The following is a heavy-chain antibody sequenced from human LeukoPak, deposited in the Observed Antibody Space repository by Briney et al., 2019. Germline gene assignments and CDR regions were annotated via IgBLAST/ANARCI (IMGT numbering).Heavy chain of an antibody. CDR1: GFTFNYYW. CDR3: ARVRKLRTRGVMDPLDY. D-gene: IGHD3-10*01. V-gene: IGHV3-7*01. Sequence: GGSVRLSCAASGFTFNYYWLTWVRQTPGKGLEWVANIQQDGSEKYYVDSVKGRFIISRDNAKNSLYLQMNSLRAEDTAVYYCARVRKLRTRGVMDPLDYWGQGTLVTVS. CDR2: IQQDGSEK. J-gene: IGHJ4*02.